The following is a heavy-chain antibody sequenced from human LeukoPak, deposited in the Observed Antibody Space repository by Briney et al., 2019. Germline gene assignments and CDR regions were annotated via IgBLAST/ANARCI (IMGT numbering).Heavy chain of an antibody. CDR2: ISGSGATT. V-gene: IGHV3-23*01. CDR1: GFTFSSYV. Sequence: SGGSLRLSCAGSGFTFSSYVMTWVRQAPGKGLEWVSSISGSGATTYYADSVKGRFTISRDNSNNMLFLQMISLGAEDTAVYYCVKGGKQLVRPGAWGQGALVTVSS. CDR3: VKGGKQLVRPGA. J-gene: IGHJ4*02. D-gene: IGHD6-6*01.